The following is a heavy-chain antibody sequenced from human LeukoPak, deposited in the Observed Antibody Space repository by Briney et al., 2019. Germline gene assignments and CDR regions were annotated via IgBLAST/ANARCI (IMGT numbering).Heavy chain of an antibody. V-gene: IGHV1-2*02. J-gene: IGHJ4*02. CDR1: GYTFSGYY. CDR3: VRVRDRGYYYDSSGYYY. D-gene: IGHD3-22*01. Sequence: GASVKVSCKASGYTFSGYYMQWVRQAPGQGLEWMGWINPNSGSTNYAQKFQGRVTMTRDTSISTAYMELSRLRSDDTAVYYCVRVRDRGYYYDSSGYYYWGQGTLVTVSS. CDR2: INPNSGST.